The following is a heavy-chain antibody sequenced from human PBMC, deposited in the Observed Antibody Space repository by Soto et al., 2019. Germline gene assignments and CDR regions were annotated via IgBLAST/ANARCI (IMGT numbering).Heavy chain of an antibody. CDR3: ARHEDDYDILTGFRVSWFDP. CDR1: GGSISSSSYY. CDR2: IYYSGST. D-gene: IGHD3-9*01. J-gene: IGHJ5*02. Sequence: PSETLSLTCTVSGGSISSSSYYWGWIRQPPGKGLEWIGSIYYSGSTYYNPSLKSRVTISVDTSKNQFSLKLSSVTAADTAVYYCARHEDDYDILTGFRVSWFDPWGQGTLVTVSS. V-gene: IGHV4-39*01.